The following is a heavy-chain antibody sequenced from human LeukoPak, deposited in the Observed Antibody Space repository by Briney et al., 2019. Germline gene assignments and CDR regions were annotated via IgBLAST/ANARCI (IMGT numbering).Heavy chain of an antibody. J-gene: IGHJ4*02. D-gene: IGHD6-13*01. CDR1: GFTFSSYS. Sequence: NAGGSLRLSCAASGFTFSSYSMNWVRQAPGKGLEWVSSISSSSTYMYYADSVKGRFTISRDNTKNSLYLQMNSLTAEDTAVYYCATDSYSNSWSDYWGQGTLVTVSS. CDR3: ATDSYSNSWSDY. V-gene: IGHV3-21*01. CDR2: ISSSSTYM.